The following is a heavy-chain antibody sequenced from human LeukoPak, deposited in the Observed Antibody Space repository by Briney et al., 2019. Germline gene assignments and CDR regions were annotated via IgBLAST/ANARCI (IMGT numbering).Heavy chain of an antibody. J-gene: IGHJ4*02. V-gene: IGHV3-53*01. CDR1: GFTLSNNY. D-gene: IGHD7-27*01. Sequence: GGSLRLSCAASGFTLSNNYMSWIRQAPGKGLEWVSVIYSDGTSYYPDSVKARFSISRDNSKNTLYLQMNSLRVEDTPMYYCTKTGGPWDWGQGALVTVSS. CDR2: IYSDGTS. CDR3: TKTGGPWD.